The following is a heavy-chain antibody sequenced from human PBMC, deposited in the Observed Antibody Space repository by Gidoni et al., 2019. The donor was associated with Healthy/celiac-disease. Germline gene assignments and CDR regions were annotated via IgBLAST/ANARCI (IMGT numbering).Heavy chain of an antibody. CDR1: GVTLRGEY. CDR2: IYTGSST. Sequence: EVQLVESGGRLIQPGGSVRLSWAASGVTLRGEYESSVRQAPGEGLEWVSIIYTGSSTYYADSVKGRFTISRDNSKNTLYLQMNSLRAEDTAVYYCASDYPATAMVNSNYYYYGMDVWGQGTTVTVSS. D-gene: IGHD5-18*01. J-gene: IGHJ6*02. CDR3: ASDYPATAMVNSNYYYYGMDV. V-gene: IGHV3-53*01.